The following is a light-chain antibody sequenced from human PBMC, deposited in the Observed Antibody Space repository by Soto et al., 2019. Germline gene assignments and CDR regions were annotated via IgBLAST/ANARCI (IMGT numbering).Light chain of an antibody. CDR3: QQYGTAPPRYT. CDR2: GTS. Sequence: DNLLTQSPGTLSLSPGERAILSCRASYLFSSKYLAWYQQKPGQAPRLLIYGTSSRATGIPDRFSGSGSGADFTLSISKLEPEDSAVYYCQQYGTAPPRYTFGQGTKLEIK. V-gene: IGKV3-20*01. CDR1: YLFSSKY. J-gene: IGKJ2*01.